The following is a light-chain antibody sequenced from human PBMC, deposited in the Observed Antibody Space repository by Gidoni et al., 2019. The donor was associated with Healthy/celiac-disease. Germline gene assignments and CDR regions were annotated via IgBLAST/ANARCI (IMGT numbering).Light chain of an antibody. CDR3: SSYAGSSLV. CDR1: SSDVGGYNY. V-gene: IGLV2-11*01. J-gene: IGLJ3*02. Sequence: QSALTQPRSVSGSPGQSVTISCTGTSSDVGGYNYVSWYQQHPGKAPKLMIYDVSKRPSGVPDRFSGSKSGNTASLTISGLQAEDEADYYCSSYAGSSLVFGGGTKLTV. CDR2: DVS.